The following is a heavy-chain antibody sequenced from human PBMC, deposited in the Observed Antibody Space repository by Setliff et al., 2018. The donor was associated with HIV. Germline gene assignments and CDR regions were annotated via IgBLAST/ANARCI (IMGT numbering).Heavy chain of an antibody. Sequence: NPSETLSLTCTVSGDSITGHYWNWIRQPPGKGLEWIGYIFYTGSTNYNPSLKSRVTISVDTSKKQFFLKLSSVTAADTAVYYCVRGYCSSTTCYDDYYYMDVWGKGSTVTVSS. V-gene: IGHV4-59*11. D-gene: IGHD2-2*01. CDR1: GDSITGHY. CDR2: IFYTGST. J-gene: IGHJ6*03. CDR3: VRGYCSSTTCYDDYYYMDV.